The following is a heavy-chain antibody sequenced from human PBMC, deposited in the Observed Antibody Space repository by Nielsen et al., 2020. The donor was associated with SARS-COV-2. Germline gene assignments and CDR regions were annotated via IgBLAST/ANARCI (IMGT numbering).Heavy chain of an antibody. CDR1: GYTFTSYY. D-gene: IGHD3-10*01. Sequence: ASVKVSCKASGYTFTSYYMHWVRQAPGQGLEWMGIINPSGGSTSYAQKFQGRVTITADESTSTAYMELSSLRSEDTAVYYCAREVTMVRGVIEDYWGQGTLVTVSS. CDR3: AREVTMVRGVIEDY. CDR2: INPSGGST. J-gene: IGHJ4*02. V-gene: IGHV1-46*01.